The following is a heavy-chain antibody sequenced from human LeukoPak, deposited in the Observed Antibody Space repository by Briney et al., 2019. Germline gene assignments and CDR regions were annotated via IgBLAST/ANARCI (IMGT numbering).Heavy chain of an antibody. CDR1: GYSFSNYW. D-gene: IGHD3-10*01. V-gene: IGHV5-51*03. Sequence: KPGESLKISCKGSGYSFSNYWIAWVRQMPGKGLEWMGIIYPDDSSTGYSPSFQGQVTISADKSISIASLQWSSLKASDTAMYYCARTNLWFGELDAFDIWGQGTLVTVSS. CDR3: ARTNLWFGELDAFDI. CDR2: IYPDDSST. J-gene: IGHJ3*02.